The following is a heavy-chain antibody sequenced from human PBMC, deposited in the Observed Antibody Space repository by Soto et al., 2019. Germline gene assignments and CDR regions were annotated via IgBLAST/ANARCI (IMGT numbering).Heavy chain of an antibody. Sequence: PSETLSLTCTVSGGSISSGDYYWSWIRPPPGKGLEWIGYIFFSGSTYYNPSLKSRVTISVDTSKNQFSLKLSSVTAADTAVYYCSRADIVVVPAAMPFDPWGQGTLVTVSS. CDR1: GGSISSGDYY. V-gene: IGHV4-30-4*01. CDR2: IFFSGST. CDR3: SRADIVVVPAAMPFDP. D-gene: IGHD2-2*01. J-gene: IGHJ5*02.